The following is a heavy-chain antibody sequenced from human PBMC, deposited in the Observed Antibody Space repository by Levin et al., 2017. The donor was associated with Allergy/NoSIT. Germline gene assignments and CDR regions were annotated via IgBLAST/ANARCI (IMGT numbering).Heavy chain of an antibody. D-gene: IGHD3-10*01. J-gene: IGHJ3*02. V-gene: IGHV2-5*02. CDR3: AHSGGFGDLDGAFAI. Sequence: SGPTLVKPTQTLTLTCTISGFSLNTHGVGVGWIRQPPGKALEWLALIYWDDEKRYNPSLRSRLTITKDTSKNQVVLTLTKMDPVDTATYYCAHSGGFGDLDGAFAIWGQGTMVTVSS. CDR2: IYWDDEK. CDR1: GFSLNTHGVG.